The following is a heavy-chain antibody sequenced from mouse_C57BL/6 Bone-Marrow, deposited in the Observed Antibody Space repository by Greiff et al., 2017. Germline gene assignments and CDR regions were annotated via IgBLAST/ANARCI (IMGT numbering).Heavy chain of an antibody. D-gene: IGHD1-2*01. CDR3: TGGRLRGVSY. CDR2: IDPENGDT. Sequence: EVQLQQSGAELVRPGASVKLSCTASGFNIKDDYMHWVKQRPEQGLEWIGWIDPENGDTEYASKFQGKATITADTSSNTAYLQLSSLTSEDTAVYYCTGGRLRGVSYWGQGTTLTVSS. J-gene: IGHJ2*01. CDR1: GFNIKDDY. V-gene: IGHV14-4*01.